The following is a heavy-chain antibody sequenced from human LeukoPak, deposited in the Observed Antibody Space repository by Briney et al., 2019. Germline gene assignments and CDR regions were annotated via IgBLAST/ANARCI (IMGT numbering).Heavy chain of an antibody. V-gene: IGHV3-23*01. D-gene: IGHD3-10*01. CDR3: AKGRITMVRGVIRFDY. CDR1: GFTFSSYA. Sequence: GGSLRLSCAASGFTFSSYAMSWVRQAPGKGLEWVSAISGSGGSTYYADSVKGRFTISRDNSKNTLYLQMNSLRAEDTAVYYCAKGRITMVRGVIRFDYWGQGTLVTVSS. CDR2: ISGSGGST. J-gene: IGHJ4*02.